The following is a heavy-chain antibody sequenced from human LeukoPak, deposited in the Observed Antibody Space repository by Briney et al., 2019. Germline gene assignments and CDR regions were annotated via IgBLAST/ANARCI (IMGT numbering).Heavy chain of an antibody. V-gene: IGHV4-39*01. CDR3: ARHEGPYYYDSSGYPI. CDR1: GGSFSSSSYY. CDR2: IHYNGNT. J-gene: IGHJ3*02. Sequence: SETLSLTCTVSGGSFSSSSYYWGWIRQPPGKGLEWIGSIHYNGNTYYNPSLKSRVTISADTSKNQFSLKLTSVTAADTAVYYCARHEGPYYYDSSGYPIWGQGTMVTVSS. D-gene: IGHD3-22*01.